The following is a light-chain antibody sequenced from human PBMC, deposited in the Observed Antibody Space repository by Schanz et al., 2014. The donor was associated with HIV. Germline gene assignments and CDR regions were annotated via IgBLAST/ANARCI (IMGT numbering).Light chain of an antibody. J-gene: IGLJ1*01. Sequence: QSALTQPASASGSPGQSVTISCTGTSSDVGGYKYVSWYQQHPGKAPKLLIYEATQRPAGVPDRFSGSKSGNTASLTVSGLQAEDEADYYCTSYAGNNIFVFGTGTKLTVL. CDR2: EAT. CDR3: TSYAGNNIFV. V-gene: IGLV2-8*01. CDR1: SSDVGGYKY.